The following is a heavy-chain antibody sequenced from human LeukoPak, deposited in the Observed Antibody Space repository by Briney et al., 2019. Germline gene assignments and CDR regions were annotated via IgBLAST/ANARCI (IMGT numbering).Heavy chain of an antibody. V-gene: IGHV4-30-2*01. CDR2: IYHSGST. Sequence: PSGTLSLTCVVSGGSISSGGYSWSWIRQPPGKGLEWIGYIYHSGSTYYNPSLKSRVTISVDRSKNQFSLKLSSVTAADTAVYYCAREVYDSSGYFDYWGQGTLVTVSS. CDR1: GGSISSGGYS. CDR3: AREVYDSSGYFDY. D-gene: IGHD3-22*01. J-gene: IGHJ4*02.